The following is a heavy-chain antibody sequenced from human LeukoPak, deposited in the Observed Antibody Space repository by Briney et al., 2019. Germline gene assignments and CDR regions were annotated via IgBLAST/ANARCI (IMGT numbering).Heavy chain of an antibody. J-gene: IGHJ4*02. CDR2: IYDSGRT. D-gene: IGHD6-19*01. Sequence: SQTLSLTCTVSGGSISSYYWSWIRQPPGKGLEWSGYIYDSGRTNYNPSLKSRVTISVDTSKNQFSLKLSSVTAADTAVYYCARHPPQGYSSGLYYFDYWGQGTLVTVSS. V-gene: IGHV4-59*08. CDR3: ARHPPQGYSSGLYYFDY. CDR1: GGSISSYY.